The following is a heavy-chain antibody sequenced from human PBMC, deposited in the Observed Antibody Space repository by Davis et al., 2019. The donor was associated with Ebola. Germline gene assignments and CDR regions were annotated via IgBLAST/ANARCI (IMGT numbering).Heavy chain of an antibody. CDR1: GFTFSSYA. CDR2: IKQDGSEK. Sequence: GGSLRLSCAASGFTFSSYAMHWVRQAPGKGLEWVANIKQDGSEKYYVDSVKGRFTISRDNAKNSLYLQMNSLRAEDTAVYYCARDLELLIFYGMDVWGQGTTVTVSS. D-gene: IGHD1-7*01. CDR3: ARDLELLIFYGMDV. V-gene: IGHV3-7*03. J-gene: IGHJ6*02.